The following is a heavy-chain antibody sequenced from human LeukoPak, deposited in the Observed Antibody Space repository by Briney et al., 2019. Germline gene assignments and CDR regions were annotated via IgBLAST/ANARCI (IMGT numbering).Heavy chain of an antibody. CDR1: GFTFSSYG. V-gene: IGHV3-30*02. CDR2: IRYDGSNK. Sequence: GGSLRLSCAASGFTFSSYGMHWVRQAPGKGLEWVAFIRYDGSNKYYADSVKGRFTISRDNSKNTLYLQMNSLRAEDTAVYYCAKDGDSSSWYYYYYYMDVWGKGTTVTVSS. D-gene: IGHD6-13*01. J-gene: IGHJ6*03. CDR3: AKDGDSSSWYYYYYYMDV.